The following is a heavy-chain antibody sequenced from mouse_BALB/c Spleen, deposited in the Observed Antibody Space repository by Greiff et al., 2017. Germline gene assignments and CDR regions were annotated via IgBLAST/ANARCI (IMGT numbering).Heavy chain of an antibody. J-gene: IGHJ3*01. D-gene: IGHD1-1*01. CDR1: GYTFTDYN. V-gene: IGHV1S29*02. CDR2: IYPYNGGT. CDR3: ARIYYYGRSAWFAY. Sequence: VQLKESGPELVKPGASVKISCKASGYTFTDYNMHWVKQSHGKSLEWIGYIYPYNGGTGYNQKFKSKATLTVDNSSSTAYMELRSLTSEDSAVYYCARIYYYGRSAWFAYWGQGTLVTVSA.